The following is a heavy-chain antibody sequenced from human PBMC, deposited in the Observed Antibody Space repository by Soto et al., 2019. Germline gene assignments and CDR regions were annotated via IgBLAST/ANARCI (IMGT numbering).Heavy chain of an antibody. CDR2: INHRGST. CDR1: GGSFSGYY. Sequence: SETLSLTCVVYGGSFSGYYWSWIRQSPGKGLEWSGGINHRGSTNYNPSLESRVTISVDTSKNQFSLKLPSVTAADTAVYFCASSKYDVVAGAVWFDPWGQGTLVTVSS. D-gene: IGHD2-21*01. J-gene: IGHJ5*02. V-gene: IGHV4-34*01. CDR3: ASSKYDVVAGAVWFDP.